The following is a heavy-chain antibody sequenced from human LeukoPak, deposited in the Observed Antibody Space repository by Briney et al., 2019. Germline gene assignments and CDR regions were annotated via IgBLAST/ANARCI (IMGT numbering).Heavy chain of an antibody. CDR3: ATLTTVRDY. V-gene: IGHV3-30-3*01. J-gene: IGHJ4*02. CDR2: ISYDGSNK. CDR1: GFTFSSYA. D-gene: IGHD4-17*01. Sequence: GRSLRLSCAASGFTFSSYAMHWVRQAPGKGLEWVVVISYDGSNKYYADSVKGRFTISRDNSKNTLYLQMNSLRAEDTAVYYCATLTTVRDYWGQGTLVTVSS.